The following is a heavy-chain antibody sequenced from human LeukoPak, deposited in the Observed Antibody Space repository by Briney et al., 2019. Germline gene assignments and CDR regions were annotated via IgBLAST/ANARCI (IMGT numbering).Heavy chain of an antibody. V-gene: IGHV4-59*12. CDR3: ARIFEYYFDY. J-gene: IGHJ4*02. D-gene: IGHD3-3*01. Sequence: PSETLSLTCTVSGGSISDFYWSWIRQSPGKGLEWIGYAYYSGSTYYNPSLKSRVTISVDTSKNQFSLKLSSVTAADTAVYYCARIFEYYFDYWGQGTLVTVSS. CDR2: AYYSGST. CDR1: GGSISDFY.